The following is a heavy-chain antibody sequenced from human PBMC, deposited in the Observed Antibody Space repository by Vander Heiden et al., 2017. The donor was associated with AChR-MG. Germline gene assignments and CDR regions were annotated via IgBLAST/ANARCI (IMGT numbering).Heavy chain of an antibody. CDR1: SVSITRGSYY. J-gene: IGHJ4*02. Sequence: QLQQSGPGLVKPSETLSLTCTVSSVSITRGSYYWSWIRQPPGKGLKGIGYIYYTRSTNYNPSLKSRITISMDTSKNQFSLRLKSVTAADTALYYCARGNMLYFAYDNWGQGSLVTVSS. CDR3: ARGNMLYFAYDN. D-gene: IGHD2-8*01. V-gene: IGHV4-61*01. CDR2: IYYTRST.